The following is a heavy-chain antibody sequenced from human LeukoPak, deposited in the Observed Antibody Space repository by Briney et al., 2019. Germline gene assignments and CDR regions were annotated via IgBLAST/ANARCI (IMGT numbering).Heavy chain of an antibody. J-gene: IGHJ3*02. CDR2: IYPSGST. Sequence: SETLSLTCAVSGYSISSGYYWAWIRQPPGKGLEWIGSIYPSGSTYYNPSLKSRVTISVDTSKNQFSLKLSSVTAADTAVYYCARAQTYYYDSSGYPIDAFDIWGQGTMVTVSS. V-gene: IGHV4-38-2*01. D-gene: IGHD3-22*01. CDR3: ARAQTYYYDSSGYPIDAFDI. CDR1: GYSISSGYY.